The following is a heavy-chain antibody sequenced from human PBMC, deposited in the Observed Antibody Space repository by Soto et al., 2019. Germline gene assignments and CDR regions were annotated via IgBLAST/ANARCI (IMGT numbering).Heavy chain of an antibody. CDR2: IYYSGST. Sequence: SETLSLTCTVSGGSISSSSYYWGWIRQPPGKGLEWIGSIYYSGSTYYNPSLKSRVTISVDTSKNQFSLKLSSVTAADTAVYYCARHRMPHRYYYMDVWGKGTTVTVSS. D-gene: IGHD2-2*01. CDR3: ARHRMPHRYYYMDV. J-gene: IGHJ6*03. CDR1: GGSISSSSYY. V-gene: IGHV4-39*01.